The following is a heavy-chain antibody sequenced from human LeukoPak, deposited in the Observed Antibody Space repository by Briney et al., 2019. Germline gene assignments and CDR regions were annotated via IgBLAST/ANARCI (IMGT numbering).Heavy chain of an antibody. Sequence: ASVKVSCKASGYTFTGYYMHWVRQAPGQGLEWMGWINPNSGGTNYAQKFQGRVTMTRDTSISTAYMELSSLRSEDTAVYYCAREEGFDTAMSDQYYYYYMDVWGKGTTVTVSS. CDR3: AREEGFDTAMSDQYYYYYMDV. J-gene: IGHJ6*03. CDR2: INPNSGGT. V-gene: IGHV1-2*02. D-gene: IGHD5-18*01. CDR1: GYTFTGYY.